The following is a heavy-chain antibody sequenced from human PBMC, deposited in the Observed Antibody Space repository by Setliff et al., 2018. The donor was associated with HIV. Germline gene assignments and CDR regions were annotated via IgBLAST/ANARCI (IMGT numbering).Heavy chain of an antibody. J-gene: IGHJ3*02. V-gene: IGHV4-39*01. CDR1: GASILSSGGYF. D-gene: IGHD3-22*01. CDR2: VYFLGNR. Sequence: SETLSLTCTVSGASILSSGGYFWGWIRQPPGRGLEWLGTVYFLGNRYLSPSLKSRLTISVDTSKNQFSLKLSSVTAADTAVYYCARLSDDRYYYDSSGYRGFDIWGQGTMVTVSS. CDR3: ARLSDDRYYYDSSGYRGFDI.